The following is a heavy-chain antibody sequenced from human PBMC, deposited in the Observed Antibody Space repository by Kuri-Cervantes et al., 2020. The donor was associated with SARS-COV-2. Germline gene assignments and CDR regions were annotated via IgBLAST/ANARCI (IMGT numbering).Heavy chain of an antibody. Sequence: GSLRLSCTVSGGSISSSSYYWGWIRQPPGKGLEWIGGIYYSGSTYYNPSLKSRVTISVDTSKNQFSLKLSSVTAEDTAVYYCARHRYSYGTPDWFDPWGQGTLVTVSS. D-gene: IGHD5-18*01. CDR1: GGSISSSSYY. V-gene: IGHV4-39*01. CDR2: IYYSGST. J-gene: IGHJ5*02. CDR3: ARHRYSYGTPDWFDP.